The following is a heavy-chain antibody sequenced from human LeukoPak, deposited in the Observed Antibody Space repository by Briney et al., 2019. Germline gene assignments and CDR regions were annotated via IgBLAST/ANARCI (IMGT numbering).Heavy chain of an antibody. CDR3: AREDYGRSRYYYGMDV. CDR1: GLTVSSNY. D-gene: IGHD4-17*01. Sequence: GGSLRLSCAASGLTVSSNYMSWVRQAPGKGLEWVSVIYSGGSTYYADSVKGRFTISRDNSKNTLYLQMNSLRAEDTAVYYCAREDYGRSRYYYGMDVWGQGTTVTVS. J-gene: IGHJ6*02. V-gene: IGHV3-66*01. CDR2: IYSGGST.